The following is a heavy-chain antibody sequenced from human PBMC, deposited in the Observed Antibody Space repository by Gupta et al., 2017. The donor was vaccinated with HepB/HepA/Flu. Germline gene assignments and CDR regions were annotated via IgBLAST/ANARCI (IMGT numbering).Heavy chain of an antibody. J-gene: IGHJ4*02. D-gene: IGHD1-26*01. V-gene: IGHV3-30-3*01. CDR3: ARDWEYFDY. CDR2: ISYDGSNK. CDR1: GFPFSRYA. Sequence: QVQLVESGGGVVQPGRSLRLPCAASGFPFSRYAMHWVRQAPGKGLEWVAVISYDGSNKYYADSVKGRFTISRDNSKNTLYLQMNSLRAEDTAVYYCARDWEYFDYWGQGTLVTVSS.